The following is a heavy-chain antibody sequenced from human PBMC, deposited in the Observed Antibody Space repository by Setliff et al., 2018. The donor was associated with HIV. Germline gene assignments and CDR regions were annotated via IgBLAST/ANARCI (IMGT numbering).Heavy chain of an antibody. CDR2: INPNSGGT. Sequence: ASVKVSCKASGYTFTGYYMHWVRQAPGQGLEWMGWINPNSGGTNYAQKFQGRVTMTRDTSISTAHMELSRLRSDDTAVYYCARGDPWFGELLSYYYYGMDVWGQGTTVTVSS. CDR1: GYTFTGYY. J-gene: IGHJ6*02. V-gene: IGHV1-2*02. D-gene: IGHD3-10*01. CDR3: ARGDPWFGELLSYYYYGMDV.